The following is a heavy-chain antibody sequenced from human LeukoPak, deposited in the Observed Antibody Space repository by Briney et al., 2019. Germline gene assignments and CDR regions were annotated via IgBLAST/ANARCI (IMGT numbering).Heavy chain of an antibody. J-gene: IGHJ6*03. CDR2: IKQDGSEK. D-gene: IGHD6-25*01. V-gene: IGHV3-7*01. CDR1: GFTFSSYW. CDR3: AKGAVSDYYYYYYMDV. Sequence: GGSLRLSCAASGFTFSSYWMSWVRQAPGKGLEWVANIKQDGSEKYYVDSVKGRFTISRDNAKNSLYLQMNSLRAEDTAVYYCAKGAVSDYYYYYYMDVWGKGTTVTISS.